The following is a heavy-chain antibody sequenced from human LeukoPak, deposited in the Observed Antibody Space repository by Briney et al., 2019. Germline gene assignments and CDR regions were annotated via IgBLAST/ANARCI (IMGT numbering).Heavy chain of an antibody. V-gene: IGHV3-23*01. Sequence: GGSLRLSCAASGFTFSSYAMSWVRRAPGKGLEWVSAISGSGGSTYYADSVKGRFTISRDNSKNTLYLQMNSLRAEDTAVHYCAKVEAATLLAKFDYWGQGTLVTVSS. J-gene: IGHJ4*02. CDR3: AKVEAATLLAKFDY. CDR2: ISGSGGST. CDR1: GFTFSSYA. D-gene: IGHD2-15*01.